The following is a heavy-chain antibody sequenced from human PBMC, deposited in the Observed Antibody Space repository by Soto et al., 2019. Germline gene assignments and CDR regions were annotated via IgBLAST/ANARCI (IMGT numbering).Heavy chain of an antibody. J-gene: IGHJ6*02. CDR2: IYPGDSDT. CDR1: GYSFTSYW. CDR3: ARHRPVTTSSYYYYGMDV. D-gene: IGHD4-17*01. Sequence: GESLKISCKGSGYSFTSYWIGWVRQMPGKGLEWMGIIYPGDSDTRYSPSFQGQVTISADKSIRTAYLQWSSLKASDTAMYYCARHRPVTTSSYYYYGMDVWGQGTTVTVSS. V-gene: IGHV5-51*01.